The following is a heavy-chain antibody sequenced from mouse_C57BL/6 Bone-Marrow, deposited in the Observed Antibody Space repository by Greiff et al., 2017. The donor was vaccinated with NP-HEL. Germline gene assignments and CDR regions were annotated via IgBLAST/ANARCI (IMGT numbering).Heavy chain of an antibody. Sequence: EVQRVESGGDLVKPGGSLKLSCAASGFTFSSYGMSWVRQTPDKRLEWVATISSGGSYTYYPDSVKGRFTISRDNAKNTLYLQMSSLKSEDTAMYYCARLYGYDTWFAYWGQGTLVTVSA. J-gene: IGHJ3*01. CDR2: ISSGGSYT. CDR1: GFTFSSYG. V-gene: IGHV5-6*01. D-gene: IGHD2-2*01. CDR3: ARLYGYDTWFAY.